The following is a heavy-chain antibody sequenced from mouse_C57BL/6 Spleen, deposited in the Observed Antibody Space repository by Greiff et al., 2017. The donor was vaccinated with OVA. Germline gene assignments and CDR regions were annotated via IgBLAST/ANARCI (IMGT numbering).Heavy chain of an antibody. Sequence: VQLQQSGPELVKPGASVKISCKASGYTFTDYYMNWVKQSHGKSLEWIGDINPNNGGTSYNQKFKGKATLTVDKSSSTAYMELRSLTSEDSAVYYCARRRLDYDYDESYLDYGGKGTTLTVSS. D-gene: IGHD2-4*01. J-gene: IGHJ2*01. V-gene: IGHV1-26*01. CDR3: ARRRLDYDYDESYLDY. CDR1: GYTFTDYY. CDR2: INPNNGGT.